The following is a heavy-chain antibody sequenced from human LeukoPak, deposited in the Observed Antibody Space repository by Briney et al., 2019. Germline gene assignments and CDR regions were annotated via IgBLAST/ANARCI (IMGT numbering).Heavy chain of an antibody. Sequence: SVKVSCKASGGTFSSHAISWVRQAPGQGLEWMGGIIPIFGTADYAQKFQGRVTFTADESTSTAYMELSSLRSEDTALYYCARDDRGIAALRNSYFYYMDVWGKGTTVTVSS. CDR2: IIPIFGTA. J-gene: IGHJ6*03. CDR1: GGTFSSHA. D-gene: IGHD6-13*01. V-gene: IGHV1-69*13. CDR3: ARDDRGIAALRNSYFYYMDV.